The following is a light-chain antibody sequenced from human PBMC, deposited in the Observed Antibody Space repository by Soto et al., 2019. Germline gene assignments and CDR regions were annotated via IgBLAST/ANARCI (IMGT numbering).Light chain of an antibody. CDR3: GTWDSSLSAAGGFYV. J-gene: IGLJ1*01. CDR1: SSNIGNNY. V-gene: IGLV1-51*02. Sequence: QSVLTQPPSVSAAPGQKVTISCSGSSSNIGNNYVSWYQQLPGTAPKLLIYENNKRPSGIPDRFSGSKSGTSATLGITGLQTGDEADYYCGTWDSSLSAAGGFYVFGTGTKVTVL. CDR2: ENN.